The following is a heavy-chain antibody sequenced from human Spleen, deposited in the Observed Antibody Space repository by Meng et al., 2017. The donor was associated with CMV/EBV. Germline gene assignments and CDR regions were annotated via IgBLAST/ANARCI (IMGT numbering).Heavy chain of an antibody. D-gene: IGHD3-22*01. J-gene: IGHJ4*02. CDR1: GYTFTGYY. CDR2: INPNSGGT. Sequence: SCKAAGYTFTGYYMHWVRQAHGQGLEWMGWINPNSGGTNYAQKFQGRVTMTRDTSISTAYMELSRLRSDDTAVYYCASSSGYHPFDYWGQGTLVTVSS. V-gene: IGHV1-2*02. CDR3: ASSSGYHPFDY.